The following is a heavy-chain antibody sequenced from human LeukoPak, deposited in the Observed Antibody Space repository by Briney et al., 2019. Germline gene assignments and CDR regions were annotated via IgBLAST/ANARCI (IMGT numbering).Heavy chain of an antibody. J-gene: IGHJ3*02. D-gene: IGHD2-8*02. CDR2: ISAYNGNT. V-gene: IGHV1-18*01. Sequence: ASVTVSFKASGYTFTSNGISLVRQAPAQGREWMGWISAYNGNTNYAQKLQGKVTMTTDTSTSTAYMELRSLRSDDTAVYYCARDLGYWGSAFDIWGQGTMVTVSS. CDR1: GYTFTSNG. CDR3: ARDLGYWGSAFDI.